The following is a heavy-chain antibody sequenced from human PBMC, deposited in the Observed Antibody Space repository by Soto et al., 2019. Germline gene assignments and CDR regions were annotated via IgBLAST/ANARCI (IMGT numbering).Heavy chain of an antibody. CDR2: IIPIFGTA. D-gene: IGHD6-6*01. CDR3: ARREESRSSYPDY. J-gene: IGHJ4*02. CDR1: GGTFSSYA. Sequence: SVKVSCKASGGTFSSYAISWVRQAPGRGLEWMGGIIPIFGTANYAQKFQGGVPRTADESTSTAYMELSSLRSEDTAVYYCARREESRSSYPDYWGQGQLVTVSS. V-gene: IGHV1-69*13.